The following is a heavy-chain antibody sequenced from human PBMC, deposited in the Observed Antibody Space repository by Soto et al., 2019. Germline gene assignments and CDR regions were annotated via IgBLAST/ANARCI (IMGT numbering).Heavy chain of an antibody. Sequence: PSETLSLTCTVSGGSISSSSYYWSWIRQPPGKGLEWIGEINHSGSTNYNPSLKSRVTISVDTSKNQFSLKLSSVTAADTAVYYCARVNSVTTFDYWGQGTLVTVSS. CDR2: INHSGST. V-gene: IGHV4-39*07. CDR3: ARVNSVTTFDY. D-gene: IGHD4-17*01. CDR1: GGSISSSSYY. J-gene: IGHJ4*02.